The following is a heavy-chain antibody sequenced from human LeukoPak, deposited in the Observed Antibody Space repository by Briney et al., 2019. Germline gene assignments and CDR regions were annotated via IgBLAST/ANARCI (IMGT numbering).Heavy chain of an antibody. Sequence: PGGSLRLSCAASGFTFSSYAMHWVRQAPGKGLEWVAVISYDGSNKYYADSVKGRFTISRDNSKNTLYLQMNSLRAEDTAVYYCARDPGWGSSGYYHTFDYWGQGTLVTVSS. CDR1: GFTFSSYA. J-gene: IGHJ4*02. V-gene: IGHV3-30-3*01. CDR3: ARDPGWGSSGYYHTFDY. D-gene: IGHD3-22*01. CDR2: ISYDGSNK.